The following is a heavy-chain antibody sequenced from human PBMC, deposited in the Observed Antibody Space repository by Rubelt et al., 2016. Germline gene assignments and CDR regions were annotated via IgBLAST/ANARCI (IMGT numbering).Heavy chain of an antibody. D-gene: IGHD5-24*01. Sequence: GGSLRLSCAASAFSVSSSYMNWVRQAPGKGLEWVSIIYSDGTTYYADSVKDRFTISRDNSKNTLHLQMNSLRVVDTALYYCAKLQGLDAYNLLYYWGQGTLVTVSS. V-gene: IGHV3-66*04. J-gene: IGHJ4*02. CDR1: AFSVSSSY. CDR3: AKLQGLDAYNLLYY. CDR2: IYSDGTT.